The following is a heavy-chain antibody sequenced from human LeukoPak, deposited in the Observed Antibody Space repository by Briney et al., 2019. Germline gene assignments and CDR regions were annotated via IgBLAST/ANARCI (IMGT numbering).Heavy chain of an antibody. CDR1: GYSFTSYW. J-gene: IGHJ5*02. CDR3: ARQGSYYGSGSYYNWFDP. D-gene: IGHD3-10*01. Sequence: GESLKISCKGSGYSFTSYWIGWVRQMPGKGLEWMGIIYPGDSDTRYSPSFQGQVTISADKSISTAYLQWSSLKASDTAMYYCARQGSYYGSGSYYNWFDPWGQGTLVTVSS. V-gene: IGHV5-51*01. CDR2: IYPGDSDT.